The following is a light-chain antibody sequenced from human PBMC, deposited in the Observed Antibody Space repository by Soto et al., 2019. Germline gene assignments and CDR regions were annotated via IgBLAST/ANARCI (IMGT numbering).Light chain of an antibody. CDR2: KVS. Sequence: DAVMTQSPLSLPVTLGQPSSISCRSSQSLVHSDGNIYLNWFQQRPGQSPRRLIYKVSNRDSGVPDRFSGSGSGTDFTLKISRVEAEDVGVYYCVQATQWPYTFGQGTKLEIK. CDR1: QSLVHSDGNIY. CDR3: VQATQWPYT. J-gene: IGKJ2*01. V-gene: IGKV2-30*02.